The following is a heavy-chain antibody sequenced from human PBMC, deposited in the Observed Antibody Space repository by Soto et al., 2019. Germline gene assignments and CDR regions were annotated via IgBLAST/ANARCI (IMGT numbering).Heavy chain of an antibody. CDR3: ERQDSYDYYYGLDV. Sequence: GGSLKISCMGSGFNFSTYWTGWLRQIHGKGLEWMGIIYPGDSDTRYNPSFQGQVAISADKSISTAYLQWSSLKASDTAMYYCERQDSYDYYYGLDVWGQGTTVTVSS. J-gene: IGHJ6*02. CDR2: IYPGDSDT. V-gene: IGHV5-51*01. CDR1: GFNFSTYW.